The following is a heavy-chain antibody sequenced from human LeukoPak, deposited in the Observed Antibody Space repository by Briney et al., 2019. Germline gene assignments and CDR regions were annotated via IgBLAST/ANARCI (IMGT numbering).Heavy chain of an antibody. Sequence: SVKVSCKTSGDTFSSYGISWVRQAPGQGPEWMGRIIPIVGSTNYAEKLQGRVTITADKSTSTVYMELSSLRSEDTAVYYCARHYGGLDDYWGQGTLIIVSS. CDR3: ARHYGGLDDY. D-gene: IGHD4-23*01. V-gene: IGHV1-69*04. CDR2: IIPIVGST. J-gene: IGHJ4*02. CDR1: GDTFSSYG.